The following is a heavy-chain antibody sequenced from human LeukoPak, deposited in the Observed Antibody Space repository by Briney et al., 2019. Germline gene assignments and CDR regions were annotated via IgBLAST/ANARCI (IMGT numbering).Heavy chain of an antibody. CDR2: ISGSAYST. CDR3: VILHHCAE. CDR1: GFPFSTYD. J-gene: IGHJ4*02. Sequence: PGGSLRLSCPASGFPFSTYDMNWLRQAPGKGLEWVSGISGSAYSTYYADSVKGRFTVSRDNSKNTLYLQMHSLRVEETAVYYCVILHHCAEWGQGTLVTVSS. D-gene: IGHD1-14*01. V-gene: IGHV3-23*01.